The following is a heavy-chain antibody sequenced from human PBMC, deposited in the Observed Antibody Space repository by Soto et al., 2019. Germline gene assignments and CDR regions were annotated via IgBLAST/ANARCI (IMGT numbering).Heavy chain of an antibody. D-gene: IGHD3-10*01. J-gene: IGHJ2*01. V-gene: IGHV3-9*01. CDR2: ISWNSATI. Sequence: EVQLVESGGGLLQPGRSLRLSCTASGFMFDDYAMHWVRQVPGKGLEWVSGISWNSATIDYADSVRGRFTISRDNAKNSLYLQMHSLRIEDTAWYYCAKDTATSIARWFFDVWGRGTLVTVSS. CDR1: GFMFDDYA. CDR3: AKDTATSIARWFFDV.